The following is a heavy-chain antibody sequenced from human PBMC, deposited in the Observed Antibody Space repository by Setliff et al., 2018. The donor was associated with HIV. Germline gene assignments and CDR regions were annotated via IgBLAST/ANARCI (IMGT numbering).Heavy chain of an antibody. Sequence: SETLSLTCTVSGASISSFYWSWIRQPAGKGLEWIGQIYASGNTNYNPSLKSRVTMSVDTSKNQFSLNLSSVTAADTAVYYCARHVGDDYDSHAVWGKGTTVTVSS. CDR2: IYASGNT. D-gene: IGHD3-22*01. CDR1: GASISSFY. CDR3: ARHVGDDYDSHAV. V-gene: IGHV4-4*07. J-gene: IGHJ6*04.